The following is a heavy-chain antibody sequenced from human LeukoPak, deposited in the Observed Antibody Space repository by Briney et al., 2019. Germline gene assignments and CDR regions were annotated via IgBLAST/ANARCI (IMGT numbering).Heavy chain of an antibody. D-gene: IGHD3-22*01. V-gene: IGHV3-23*01. J-gene: IGHJ3*02. CDR3: AKDRAMIVVVDGAFDI. CDR1: GFTFSNYA. Sequence: GGSLRLSCTASGFTFSNYALNWVRQAPGKGLEWVSYISGSGGSTYYADSVKGRFAISRDNSKNTLYLQMNSLRAEDTAVYYCAKDRAMIVVVDGAFDIWGQGTMVTVSS. CDR2: ISGSGGST.